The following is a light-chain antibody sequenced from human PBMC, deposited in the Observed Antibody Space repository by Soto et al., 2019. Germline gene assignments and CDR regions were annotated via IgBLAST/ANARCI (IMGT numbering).Light chain of an antibody. CDR1: QSVSRW. J-gene: IGKJ5*01. CDR2: DAS. Sequence: DIQMTQSPSILSASVGDSVTITCRASQSVSRWLAWYQQKPGKAHKLLTNDASSLNRRVPSRFSGSQSGAEFTLTITSLLPDDFAVYYCQQYGSSRGTFGQGTRLEIK. CDR3: QQYGSSRGT. V-gene: IGKV1-5*01.